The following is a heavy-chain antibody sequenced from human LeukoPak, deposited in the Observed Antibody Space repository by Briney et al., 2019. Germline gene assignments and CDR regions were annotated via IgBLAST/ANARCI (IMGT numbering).Heavy chain of an antibody. CDR2: IDSSSNYI. D-gene: IGHD3-22*01. J-gene: IGHJ4*02. CDR3: ARALYDSSGYYSHFDY. CDR1: GFTFTTYS. Sequence: AGGSLRLSCAASGFTFTTYSMNWVRQAPGKGLEWVSSIDSSSNYIYYADSVKGRFTISRDNAKKSLYLQMNSLRAEDTAVYYCARALYDSSGYYSHFDYWGQGTLVTVSS. V-gene: IGHV3-21*01.